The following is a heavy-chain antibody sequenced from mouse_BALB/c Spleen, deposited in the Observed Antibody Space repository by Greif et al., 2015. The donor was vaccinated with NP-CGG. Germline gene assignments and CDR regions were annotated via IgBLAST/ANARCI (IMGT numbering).Heavy chain of an antibody. V-gene: IGHV5-6-5*01. CDR3: AREKGDYDYFDY. J-gene: IGHJ2*01. CDR2: ISSCGST. CDR1: GFTFSSYA. D-gene: IGHD2-4*01. Sequence: EVKLQESGGGLVKPGGSLKLSCAASGFTFSSYAMSWVRQTPEKRLEWVASISSCGSTYYPDSVKGRFTISRDNARNILYLQMSSLRSEDTAMYYCAREKGDYDYFDYWGQGTTLTVSS.